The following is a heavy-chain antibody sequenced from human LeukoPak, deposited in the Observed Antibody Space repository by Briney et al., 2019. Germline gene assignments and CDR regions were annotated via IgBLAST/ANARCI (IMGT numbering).Heavy chain of an antibody. J-gene: IGHJ6*03. CDR2: IYYSGST. V-gene: IGHV4-59*01. Sequence: MSSETLSLTCTVSGGSISSYYWSWIRQPPGKGLEWIGYIYYSGSTNYNPSLKSRVTISVDTSKNQFSLKLSSVTAADTAVYYCARTVTTNYYYCYMDVWGKGTTVTVSS. CDR3: ARTVTTNYYYCYMDV. CDR1: GGSISSYY. D-gene: IGHD4-17*01.